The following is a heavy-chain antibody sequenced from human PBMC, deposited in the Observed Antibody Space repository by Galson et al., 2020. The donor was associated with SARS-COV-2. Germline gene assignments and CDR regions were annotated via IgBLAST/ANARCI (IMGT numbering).Heavy chain of an antibody. V-gene: IGHV3-53*01. Sequence: GGSLRLSCAASGFTVSGNSMSWVRQAPGKGLEWVSVIFSDFSTHYADSVKGRFTISRDKSKNTVFLEMNNLRVEDTAVYYCARDVGSGWYKGSLDIWGKGTMVTVSS. J-gene: IGHJ3*02. CDR3: ARDVGSGWYKGSLDI. D-gene: IGHD6-19*01. CDR2: IFSDFST. CDR1: GFTVSGNS.